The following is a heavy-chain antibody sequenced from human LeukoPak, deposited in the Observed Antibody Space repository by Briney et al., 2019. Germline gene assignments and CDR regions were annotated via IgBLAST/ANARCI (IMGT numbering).Heavy chain of an antibody. J-gene: IGHJ4*02. CDR2: ISDSGGVI. CDR3: AGGPQYTGSFPY. Sequence: GGSLRLPCAASGFNVNSFEMTWVRQAPGLGLEFLSYISDSGGVIKYADSVKGRFIISRDSAENALYLQMNNLGADDTAVYFCAGGPQYTGSFPYWGQGTLVAVSS. CDR1: GFNVNSFE. D-gene: IGHD1-26*01. V-gene: IGHV3-48*03.